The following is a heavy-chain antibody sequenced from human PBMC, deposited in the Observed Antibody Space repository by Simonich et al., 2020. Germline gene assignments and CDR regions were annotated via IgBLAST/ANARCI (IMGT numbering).Heavy chain of an antibody. CDR1: GYTFTSYG. CDR2: LSANKGNT. D-gene: IGHD2-15*01. V-gene: IGHV1-18*01. CDR3: ARASRGTWWYYYFDY. Sequence: QVQLVQSGAEVKKPGASVKVSCKASGYTFTSYGISWVRQAPGQGLVWMGWLSANKGNTNYAQKLQGRVTITTDTSTSTAYMELRSLRSDDTAVYYCARASRGTWWYYYFDYWGQGTLVTVSS. J-gene: IGHJ4*02.